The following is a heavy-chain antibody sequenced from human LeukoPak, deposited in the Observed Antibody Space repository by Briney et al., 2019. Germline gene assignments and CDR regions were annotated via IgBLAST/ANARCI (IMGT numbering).Heavy chain of an antibody. CDR1: GFTFSSYA. V-gene: IGHV3-23*01. Sequence: PGGSLRLSCAASGFTFSSYAMSWVRQAPGKGLEWVSALSGSGGSTYYADSVKGRFTISRDNSKNTLYLQMNSLRAEDTAVYYCAKDLAVSRNILLFDYWGQGTLVTVSS. D-gene: IGHD2/OR15-2a*01. CDR2: LSGSGGST. J-gene: IGHJ4*02. CDR3: AKDLAVSRNILLFDY.